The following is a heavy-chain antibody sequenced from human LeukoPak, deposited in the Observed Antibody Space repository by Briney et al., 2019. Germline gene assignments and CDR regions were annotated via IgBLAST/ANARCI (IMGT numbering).Heavy chain of an antibody. CDR1: GYSFTSYW. V-gene: IGHV5-51*01. Sequence: GESLKISCKGSGYSFTSYWIGWVRQMPGKGLEWMGIIYPGDSDTRYSPSFQGQVTISADKSISTAYLQWSSLKASDTAMYYRARHVGPNYDFWSGYYIDYWGQGTLVTVSS. J-gene: IGHJ4*02. CDR3: ARHVGPNYDFWSGYYIDY. D-gene: IGHD3-3*01. CDR2: IYPGDSDT.